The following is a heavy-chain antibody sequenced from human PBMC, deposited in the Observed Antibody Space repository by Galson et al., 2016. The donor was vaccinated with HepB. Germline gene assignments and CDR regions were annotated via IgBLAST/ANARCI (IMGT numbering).Heavy chain of an antibody. Sequence: SLRLSCAASGFTFSNYDMSWVRQAPGKGLEWVSTVSRSGGFTYYADSVKGRFTISRDNFKNTLDLQMNSLRAEDTAVYYFAKEGYSSSAHHYFDYWGQGTLVTVSS. J-gene: IGHJ4*02. V-gene: IGHV3-23*01. D-gene: IGHD6-6*01. CDR2: VSRSGGFT. CDR3: AKEGYSSSAHHYFDY. CDR1: GFTFSNYD.